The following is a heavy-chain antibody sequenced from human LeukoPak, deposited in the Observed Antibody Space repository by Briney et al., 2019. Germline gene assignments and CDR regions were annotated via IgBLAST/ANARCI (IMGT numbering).Heavy chain of an antibody. Sequence: PGGSLRLSCAASGFTFSSYAMSWVRQAPGKGLEWVSAVSGSGGSTYYADSVKGRFTISRDNSKNTLYLQMNSLRAEDTAVYYCARDLYSSSPYYFDYSGQGTLVTVSS. CDR2: VSGSGGST. J-gene: IGHJ4*02. V-gene: IGHV3-23*01. CDR3: ARDLYSSSPYYFDY. D-gene: IGHD6-6*01. CDR1: GFTFSSYA.